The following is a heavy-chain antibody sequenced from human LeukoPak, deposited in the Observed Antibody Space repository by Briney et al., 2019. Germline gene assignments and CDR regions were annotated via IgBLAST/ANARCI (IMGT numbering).Heavy chain of an antibody. J-gene: IGHJ5*02. CDR3: ARDLGCSTSSCRYNWFDP. CDR1: GLTFSNYA. CDR2: ISQSGGRST. Sequence: GGSLRLSCAASGLTFSNYAMTWVRQAPGEGLEWVAFISQSGGRSTDYADSVRGRFTISRDNSEDTLYLQMNSLRAEDTAVYHCARDLGCSTSSCRYNWFDPWGQGTLVTVSS. D-gene: IGHD2-2*01. V-gene: IGHV3-23*01.